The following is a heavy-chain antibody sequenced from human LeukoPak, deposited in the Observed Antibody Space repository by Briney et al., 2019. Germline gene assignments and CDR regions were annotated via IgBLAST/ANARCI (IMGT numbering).Heavy chain of an antibody. CDR1: GFTFSSYA. CDR2: VWHDGSNR. V-gene: IGHV3-33*01. CDR3: ARELFGSGSCPDY. Sequence: GGSLRLSCTAPGFTFSSYAIHWIRQAPGKGLEWVALVWHDGSNRCYADSGKGRFTISKDNSKNTVYLQMNSLRAEDTAVYYCARELFGSGSCPDYWGQGTLVTVSS. D-gene: IGHD3-10*01. J-gene: IGHJ4*02.